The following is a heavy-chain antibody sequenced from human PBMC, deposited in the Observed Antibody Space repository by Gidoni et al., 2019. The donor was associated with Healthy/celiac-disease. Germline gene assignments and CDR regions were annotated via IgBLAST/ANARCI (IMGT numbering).Heavy chain of an antibody. CDR3: ARPRLQLGYYYYGMDV. J-gene: IGHJ6*02. V-gene: IGHV1-46*01. D-gene: IGHD6-6*01. CDR2: ITPSGVST. CDR1: GYTFTRYY. Sequence: VQLVQSGAEVKKPGASVKVSCKASGYTFTRYYMHWVRQAPGQGLEWMGIITPSGVSTSYAQKFQGKVTMTRDTSTSTVYMELSSLRSEDTAVYYCARPRLQLGYYYYGMDVWGQGTTVTVSS.